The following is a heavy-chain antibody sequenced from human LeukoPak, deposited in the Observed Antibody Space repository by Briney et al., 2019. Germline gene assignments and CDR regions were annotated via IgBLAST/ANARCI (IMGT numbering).Heavy chain of an antibody. V-gene: IGHV3-23*01. J-gene: IGHJ4*02. CDR1: GFTFSSYT. D-gene: IGHD3-22*01. Sequence: PGGSLRLSCAASGFTFSSYTMNWVRQAPGKGLEWVSAISGSGGSTYYADSVKGRFTISRDNSKNTLYLQMNSLRAEDTAVYYCAKVDIGYYDSSGYYFFDYWGQGTLVTVSS. CDR2: ISGSGGST. CDR3: AKVDIGYYDSSGYYFFDY.